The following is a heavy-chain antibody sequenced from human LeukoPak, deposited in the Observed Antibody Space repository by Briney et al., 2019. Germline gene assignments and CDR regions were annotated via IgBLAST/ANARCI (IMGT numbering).Heavy chain of an antibody. CDR3: AREYVAVAGAYYFDY. CDR2: IYYCGST. V-gene: IGHV4-59*01. J-gene: IGHJ4*02. CDR1: GGSISSYY. D-gene: IGHD6-19*01. Sequence: SETLSLTCTVSGGSISSYYWSWIRQPPGKGLEWMGYIYYCGSTNYNLSLKSRVTISVDTSKNQFSLKLSSVTAADTAVYYCAREYVAVAGAYYFDYWGQGTLVTVSS.